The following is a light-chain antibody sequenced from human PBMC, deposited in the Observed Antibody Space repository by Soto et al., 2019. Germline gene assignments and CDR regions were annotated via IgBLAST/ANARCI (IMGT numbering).Light chain of an antibody. CDR2: WAS. CDR3: QQYYSTPWT. CDR1: QSVLYSSNNKNC. J-gene: IGKJ1*01. V-gene: IGKV4-1*01. Sequence: DIVMTQSPDSLAVSLGERATINCKSSQSVLYSSNNKNCLAWYQQKPGQPPKLLIYWASTRESGVPDRFSGSGSGTDFTLTISSLQAEDVAVYYCQQYYSTPWTFGQGTKVDSK.